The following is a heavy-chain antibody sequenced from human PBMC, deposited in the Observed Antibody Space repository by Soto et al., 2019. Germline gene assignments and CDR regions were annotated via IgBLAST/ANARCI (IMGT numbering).Heavy chain of an antibody. V-gene: IGHV4-31*03. CDR1: GGSISSGGYY. CDR3: VGVGEWFITTNYFDY. D-gene: IGHD3-22*01. Sequence: QVQLQESGPGLVKPSQTLSLTCTVSGGSISSGGYYWSWIRQHPGKGLEWIGYIYYSGRTYYNPSLKSRVTISVDTSKNKSSLKLSSVTAAATAVYYCVGVGEWFITTNYFDYWGQGPLVTVSS. J-gene: IGHJ4*02. CDR2: IYYSGRT.